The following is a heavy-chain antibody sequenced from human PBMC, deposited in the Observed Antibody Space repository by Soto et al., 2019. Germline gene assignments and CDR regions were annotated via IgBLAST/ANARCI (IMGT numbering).Heavy chain of an antibody. CDR2: ISSSGSSI. Sequence: QVQLVESGGGLVKPGGSLRLSCAASGLTFSDCYMNWIRQAPGKGPEWVSYISSSGSSINYAGSVKGRFTISRDNAKNSRYLQMNSLRAEDTAMYYCARVRFGEWGYAMDVWGQGTTVTVSS. D-gene: IGHD3-10*01. V-gene: IGHV3-11*01. CDR1: GLTFSDCY. J-gene: IGHJ6*02. CDR3: ARVRFGEWGYAMDV.